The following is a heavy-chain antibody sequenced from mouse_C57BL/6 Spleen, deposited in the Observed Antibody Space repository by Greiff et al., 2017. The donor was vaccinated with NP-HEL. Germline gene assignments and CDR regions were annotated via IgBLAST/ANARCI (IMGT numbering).Heavy chain of an antibody. D-gene: IGHD1-1*01. CDR1: GFTFSDAW. CDR2: IRNKANNHAT. Sequence: EVMLVESGGGLVQPGGSMKLSCAASGFTFSDAWMDWVRQSPEKGLEWVAEIRNKANNHATYYAESVKGRFTISRDDSKSSVYLQMNSLRAEDTGIYYCTRVLLRSYFDYWGQGTTLTVSS. V-gene: IGHV6-6*01. J-gene: IGHJ2*01. CDR3: TRVLLRSYFDY.